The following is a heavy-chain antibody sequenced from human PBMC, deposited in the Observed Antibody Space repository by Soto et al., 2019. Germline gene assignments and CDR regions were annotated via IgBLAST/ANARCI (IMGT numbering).Heavy chain of an antibody. J-gene: IGHJ5*02. D-gene: IGHD6-6*01. CDR1: GYSFTSYW. V-gene: IGHV5-51*01. CDR3: ARQGEQLARLNYLDP. CDR2: IYPGDSDT. Sequence: GESLKISCKGSGYSFTSYWIGWVRQMPGKGLEWMGIIYPGDSDTRYGPSFQGQVTISADKSISTAYLQWSSLKASDTAMYYCARQGEQLARLNYLDPWGQGTLVTVSS.